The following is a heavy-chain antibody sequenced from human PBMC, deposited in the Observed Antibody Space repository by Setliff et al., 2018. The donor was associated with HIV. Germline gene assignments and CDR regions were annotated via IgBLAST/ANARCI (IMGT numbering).Heavy chain of an antibody. V-gene: IGHV3-30*02. CDR2: IRYDGSNK. J-gene: IGHJ5*02. Sequence: GGSLRLSCAASGFIFSSYGMHWVRQAPGKGLEWVAFIRYDGSNKYYADSVKGRFTISRDNAKNSLYLQMNSLRAEDTAVYYCARGGTYSSGFNWFDPWGQGTLVTVSS. CDR3: ARGGTYSSGFNWFDP. D-gene: IGHD6-19*01. CDR1: GFIFSSYG.